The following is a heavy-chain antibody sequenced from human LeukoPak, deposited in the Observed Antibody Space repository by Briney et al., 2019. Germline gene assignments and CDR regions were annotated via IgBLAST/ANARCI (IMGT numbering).Heavy chain of an antibody. Sequence: PSETLSLTCTVSGGSISSSSYYWGWIRQPPGKGLEWIGSIYYSGSTYYNPSLKSRVTISVDTSKSQFSLRLSSVTAADTAVYYCARLTMVRGIIGLDPWGQRTLVTVSS. V-gene: IGHV4-39*01. D-gene: IGHD3-10*01. CDR1: GGSISSSSYY. J-gene: IGHJ5*02. CDR3: ARLTMVRGIIGLDP. CDR2: IYYSGST.